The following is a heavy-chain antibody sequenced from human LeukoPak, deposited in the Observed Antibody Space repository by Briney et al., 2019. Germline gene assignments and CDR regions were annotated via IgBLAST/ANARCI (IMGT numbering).Heavy chain of an antibody. Sequence: GASVKVSCKASGYTFTSYDINWVRQATGQGLEWMGWMNPNSGNTGYAQKFQGRVTMTRNTPISTAYMELSSLRSEDTAVYYCARRRPYSSSWYGYNWFDPWGQGTLVTVSS. CDR3: ARRRPYSSSWYGYNWFDP. J-gene: IGHJ5*02. CDR1: GYTFTSYD. D-gene: IGHD6-13*01. V-gene: IGHV1-8*01. CDR2: MNPNSGNT.